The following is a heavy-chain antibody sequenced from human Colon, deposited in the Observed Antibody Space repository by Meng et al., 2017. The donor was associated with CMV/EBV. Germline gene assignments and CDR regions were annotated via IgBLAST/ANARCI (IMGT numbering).Heavy chain of an antibody. CDR1: GGTFSSYA. V-gene: IGHV1-69*05. CDR3: ARTLKGSNFWFDS. Sequence: SVKVSCKASGGTFSSYAISWVRQAPGQGLEWMGGIIPIFGTANYAQKFQGRVTITTDESTSTAYMDLTSLISDDTALYFCARTLKGSNFWFDSWGQGTLVTVSS. CDR2: IIPIFGTA. D-gene: IGHD4-11*01. J-gene: IGHJ5*01.